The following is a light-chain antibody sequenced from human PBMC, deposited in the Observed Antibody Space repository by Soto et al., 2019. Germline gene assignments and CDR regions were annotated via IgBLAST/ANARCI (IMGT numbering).Light chain of an antibody. V-gene: IGKV3-20*01. J-gene: IGKJ5*01. CDR2: DTS. Sequence: EIVMTQSPATLSVSPGEIATLSCRASQSLANSFIAWYQQKPGQAPRLLIYDTSSRASGIPDRFSGSGSGTDFTLTISRLETEDFAVFYCQQYGTSEIIFGQGTRLE. CDR3: QQYGTSEII. CDR1: QSLANSF.